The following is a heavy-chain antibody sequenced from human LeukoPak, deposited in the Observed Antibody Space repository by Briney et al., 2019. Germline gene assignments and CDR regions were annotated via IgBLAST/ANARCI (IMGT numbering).Heavy chain of an antibody. CDR3: ARGGRSSGWPFFDY. J-gene: IGHJ4*02. Sequence: SETLSLTCTVSGGSISSYYWSWIRQPPGKGLEWIGYIYYSGSTNYNPSPKSRVTISVDTSKNQFSLKLSSVTAADTAVYYCARGGRSSGWPFFDYWGQGTLVTVSS. D-gene: IGHD6-19*01. CDR1: GGSISSYY. V-gene: IGHV4-59*01. CDR2: IYYSGST.